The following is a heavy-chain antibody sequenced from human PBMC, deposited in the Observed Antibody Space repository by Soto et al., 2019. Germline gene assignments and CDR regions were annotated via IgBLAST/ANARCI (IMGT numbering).Heavy chain of an antibody. CDR3: ARLTYYYGSGSDGGFDY. CDR1: GGSISSSSYY. Sequence: QLQLQESGPGLVKPSETLSLTCTVSGGSISSSSYYWGWIRQPPGKGLEWIGSIYYSGSTYYNPSLKSRVTISVDTSKNQFSLKLSSVTAADTAVYYCARLTYYYGSGSDGGFDYWGQGTLVTVSS. J-gene: IGHJ4*02. D-gene: IGHD3-10*01. CDR2: IYYSGST. V-gene: IGHV4-39*01.